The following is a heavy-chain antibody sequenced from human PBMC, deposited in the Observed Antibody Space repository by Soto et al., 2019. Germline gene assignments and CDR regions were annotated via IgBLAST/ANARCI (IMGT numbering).Heavy chain of an antibody. CDR1: GFTFSNAW. Sequence: GGSLRLSCAASGFTFSNAWMSWVRQAPGKGLEWVGRIKSKTDGGTTDYAATVKGRFTISRDDSKNTLYLQMNSLKTEDTAVYYCTTGTELRFLEWFWGQGTLVTVSS. J-gene: IGHJ4*02. D-gene: IGHD3-3*01. CDR2: IKSKTDGGTT. V-gene: IGHV3-15*01. CDR3: TTGTELRFLEWF.